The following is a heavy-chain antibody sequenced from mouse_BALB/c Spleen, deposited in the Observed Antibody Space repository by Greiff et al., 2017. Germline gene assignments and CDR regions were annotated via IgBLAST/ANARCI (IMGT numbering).Heavy chain of an antibody. Sequence: QVQLKQSGAELVRPGTSVKVSCKASGYAFTNYLIEWVKQRPGQGLEWIGVINPGSGGTNYNEKFKGKATLTADKSSSTAYMQLSSLTSDDSAVYFCARYDENYYAMDYWGQGTSVTVSS. J-gene: IGHJ4*01. CDR3: ARYDENYYAMDY. D-gene: IGHD2-3*01. V-gene: IGHV1-54*01. CDR1: GYAFTNYL. CDR2: INPGSGGT.